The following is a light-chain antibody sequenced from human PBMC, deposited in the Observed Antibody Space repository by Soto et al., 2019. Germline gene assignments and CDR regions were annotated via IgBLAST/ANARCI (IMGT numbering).Light chain of an antibody. V-gene: IGKV2-30*01. Sequence: DVALTQSPLSLPVTLGQPASISCRSSQSLVYIDGNTYLNWFHQRPGQPPRRVIYKVPDRGSGVPDRFSGCESGTDFTLKISRVEAEDVGIYYCMQATHWPYTFGQGTKLEIQ. CDR2: KVP. J-gene: IGKJ2*01. CDR3: MQATHWPYT. CDR1: QSLVYIDGNTY.